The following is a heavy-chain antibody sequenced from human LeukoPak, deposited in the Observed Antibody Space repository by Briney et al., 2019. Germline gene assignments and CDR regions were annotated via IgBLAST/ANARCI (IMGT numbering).Heavy chain of an antibody. Sequence: GGSLRLSRAASGFSFSSHTMNWVRQAPGKGLEWLSYISSGGSAKYYADSVKGRFTISRDNAENSLYLQMNSLRDDDTAIYYCARLVAPRYFDYWGQGTLVTVPS. J-gene: IGHJ4*02. CDR3: ARLVAPRYFDY. V-gene: IGHV3-48*02. D-gene: IGHD5-12*01. CDR1: GFSFSSHT. CDR2: ISSGGSAK.